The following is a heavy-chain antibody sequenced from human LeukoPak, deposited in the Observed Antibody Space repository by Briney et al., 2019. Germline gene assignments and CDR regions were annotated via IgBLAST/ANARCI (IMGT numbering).Heavy chain of an antibody. CDR2: ISDSSSYI. CDR1: GFTFSICG. D-gene: IGHD3-3*01. J-gene: IGHJ4*02. Sequence: GGSLRLSCAASGFTFSICGMNWVRQAPGKGLEWVSSISDSSSYIYYADSVKGRFTISRDNTKNSLYLQMNSLRVEDTAVYYCARGSEWTSGVSDYWGQGTLVTVSS. V-gene: IGHV3-21*01. CDR3: ARGSEWTSGVSDY.